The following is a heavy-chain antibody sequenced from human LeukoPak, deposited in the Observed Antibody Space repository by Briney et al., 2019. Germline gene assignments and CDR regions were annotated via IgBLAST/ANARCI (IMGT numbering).Heavy chain of an antibody. CDR2: IVVGSGNT. Sequence: SVKVSCKASGFTFPSSAMQWVRQARGQRLEGIGWIVVGSGNTNYAQKFQERVTITRDMSTSTAYMELSSLRSWDTAVYYCAGGSTVKGYYYYYYMDVWGKGTTVTVSS. CDR1: GFTFPSSA. D-gene: IGHD4-17*01. V-gene: IGHV1-58*02. J-gene: IGHJ6*03. CDR3: AGGSTVKGYYYYYYMDV.